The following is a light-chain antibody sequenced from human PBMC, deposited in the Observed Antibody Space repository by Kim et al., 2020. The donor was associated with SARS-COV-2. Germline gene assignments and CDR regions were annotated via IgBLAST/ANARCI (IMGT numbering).Light chain of an antibody. CDR3: CSFAGTYNYYV. J-gene: IGLJ1*01. CDR1: SSDIGGYNY. CDR2: DVS. V-gene: IGLV2-11*03. Sequence: QSVTISCTGSSSDIGGYNYVSWYQQHPGKAPKLLIFDVSKRPSGVHGRFSGSKSGNTASLTVSGLQVEDEADYFCCSFAGTYNYYVFGSGTKVTVL.